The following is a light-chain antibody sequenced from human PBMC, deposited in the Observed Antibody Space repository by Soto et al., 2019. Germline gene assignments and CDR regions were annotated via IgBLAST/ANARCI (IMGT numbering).Light chain of an antibody. Sequence: QSVLTQPPSVSGAPGQRVTISCTGSSSNIGAGCDVHWYQQLPGTAPKLLIYANNNRPSGVPDRFSGSKSGTSASLAITGLQAEDEADYYCQSYDSRLSVVFGGGTKVTVL. V-gene: IGLV1-40*01. J-gene: IGLJ2*01. CDR2: ANN. CDR3: QSYDSRLSVV. CDR1: SSNIGAGCD.